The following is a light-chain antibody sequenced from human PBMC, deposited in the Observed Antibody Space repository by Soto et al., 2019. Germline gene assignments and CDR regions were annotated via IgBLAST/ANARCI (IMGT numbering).Light chain of an antibody. V-gene: IGKV1-12*01. J-gene: IGKJ3*01. Sequence: DLQMTQSPSSVSASVGDRVTITCRASRDISNWLAWYQQRPGTAPKLLIYAASNLQSGVPSRFSGSGSGTDFTLTVSSLQPEDFATYYCQQTNRFPFTFGPGTKVDIK. CDR3: QQTNRFPFT. CDR1: RDISNW. CDR2: AAS.